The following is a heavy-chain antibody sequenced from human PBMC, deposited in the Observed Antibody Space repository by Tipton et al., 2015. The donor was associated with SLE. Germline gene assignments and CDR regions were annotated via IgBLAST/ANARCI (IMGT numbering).Heavy chain of an antibody. CDR2: GFASGTT. V-gene: IGHV4-61*02. Sequence: TLSLTCTVSGGSIDTTTYFWNWIRQPAGKGLEWIGRGFASGTTDYNPSLKSRVTMSVDTSRNQFSLKLSSVTAADTAVYYCARVLLVDLGNDAFDIWGQGTMVTVSS. CDR1: GGSIDTTTYF. D-gene: IGHD2-15*01. CDR3: ARVLLVDLGNDAFDI. J-gene: IGHJ3*02.